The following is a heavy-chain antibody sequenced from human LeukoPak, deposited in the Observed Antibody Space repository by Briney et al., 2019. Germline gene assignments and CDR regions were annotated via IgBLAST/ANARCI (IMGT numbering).Heavy chain of an antibody. J-gene: IGHJ6*02. CDR3: ARVVVVVAATLSLDYYYGMDV. CDR2: IDYRGST. V-gene: IGHV4-31*03. Sequence: SQTLSLTCTVSARSISSGGNYWSWIRQHPGKGLEWIGYIDYRGSTYYHPSLKSRVTISVATSKNQFSLKLSSVTAADTAVYYCARVVVVVAATLSLDYYYGMDVWGQGTTVTVSS. CDR1: ARSISSGGNY. D-gene: IGHD2-15*01.